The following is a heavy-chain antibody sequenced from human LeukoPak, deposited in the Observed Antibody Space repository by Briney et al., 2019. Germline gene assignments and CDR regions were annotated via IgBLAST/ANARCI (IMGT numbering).Heavy chain of an antibody. Sequence: GGSLRLSCAASGFTFSSYAMNWVRQAPGKGLEWVSSITSSSNYIYYADSLKGRFTISRDNARNSLYLQMNSLRAEDTAVYYCARGYDFWSGYHTPRFDYWGQGSLVTVSS. J-gene: IGHJ4*02. CDR2: ITSSSNYI. CDR1: GFTFSSYA. CDR3: ARGYDFWSGYHTPRFDY. D-gene: IGHD3-3*01. V-gene: IGHV3-21*01.